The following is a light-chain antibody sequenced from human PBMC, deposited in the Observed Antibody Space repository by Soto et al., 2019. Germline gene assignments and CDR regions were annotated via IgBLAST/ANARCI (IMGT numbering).Light chain of an antibody. CDR3: AAWDDSLNGPV. J-gene: IGLJ2*01. Sequence: QSVLTQPPSASGTPGQRITISCSGRSSNIGSNTVNWYQQLPGTAPKLLMFSNNQRPSGVPDRFSGSKSGTSASLAISGLQSEDEAEYYCAAWDDSLNGPVFGGGTKLTVL. CDR1: SSNIGSNT. CDR2: SNN. V-gene: IGLV1-44*01.